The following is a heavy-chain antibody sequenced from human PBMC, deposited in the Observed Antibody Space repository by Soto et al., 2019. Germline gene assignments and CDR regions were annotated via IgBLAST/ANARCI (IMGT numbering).Heavy chain of an antibody. D-gene: IGHD1-26*01. CDR2: IYYSGST. V-gene: IGHV4-31*03. CDR3: ASLRYSGILFDY. Sequence: TLSLTCTVSGGSISSGDYYWSWIRQHPGKGLEWIGYIYYSGSTYYNPSLKSRVTISVGTSKNQFSLKLSSVTAADTAVYYCASLRYSGILFDYWGQGTLVTVSS. J-gene: IGHJ4*02. CDR1: GGSISSGDYY.